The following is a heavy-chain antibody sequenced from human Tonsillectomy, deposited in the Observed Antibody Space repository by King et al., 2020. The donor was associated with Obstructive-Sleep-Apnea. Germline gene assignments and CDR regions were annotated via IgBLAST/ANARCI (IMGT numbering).Heavy chain of an antibody. CDR3: TKAYGSGSYYSHCFDP. CDR2: ICWNSDTL. CDR1: GVTFDHYA. V-gene: IGHV3-9*01. Sequence: VQLVESGGGLVQPGRSLRLSCAASGVTFDHYAMHWVRQAPRKGLEWVAGICWNSDTLGYADSVTGRFTISRDNAKNSLYLQMNSLRAEDTTMYYCTKAYGSGSYYSHCFDPWGQGTLVTVSS. J-gene: IGHJ5*02. D-gene: IGHD3-10*01.